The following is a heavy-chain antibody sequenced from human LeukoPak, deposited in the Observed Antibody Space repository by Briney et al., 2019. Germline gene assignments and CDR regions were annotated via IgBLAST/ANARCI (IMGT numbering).Heavy chain of an antibody. CDR1: AFTVSSDY. CDR3: ARDRAAAMEYYYMDV. Sequence: GGSLRLSCAASAFTVSSDYMSWVRQAPGKGLEWVSVIYADGSTYYADSVKGRFTISRDNSKNTLYLQMNSLRVEDMAVYYCARDRAAAMEYYYMDVWGKGTTVTVSS. CDR2: IYADGST. D-gene: IGHD2-2*01. J-gene: IGHJ6*03. V-gene: IGHV3-66*01.